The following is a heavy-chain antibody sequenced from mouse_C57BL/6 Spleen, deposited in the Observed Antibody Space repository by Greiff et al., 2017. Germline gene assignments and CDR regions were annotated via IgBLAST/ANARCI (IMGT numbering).Heavy chain of an antibody. D-gene: IGHD2-10*01. CDR2: FYPGSGSI. CDR3: ARHEGGGLLAYSLDY. J-gene: IGHJ2*01. V-gene: IGHV1-62-2*01. CDR1: GYTFTEYT. Sequence: QVQLQQSGAELVKPGASVKLSCKASGYTFTEYTIHWVKQRSGQGLEWIGWFYPGSGSIKYNEKFKDKATLTANKSSSPVYMELSRLTSEDSAVYFCARHEGGGLLAYSLDYWGQGTTLTVSS.